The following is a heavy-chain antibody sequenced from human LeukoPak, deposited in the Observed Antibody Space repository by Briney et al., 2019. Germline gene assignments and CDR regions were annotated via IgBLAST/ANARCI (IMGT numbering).Heavy chain of an antibody. D-gene: IGHD2-21*02. Sequence: ASVKVSCKASGYTFTDYYMHWVRQAPGQGPEWMGWINPNSGDTNYAQKFQGRVTMTRDTSITTAYMELNRLRYDDTAVYYCVRWSKTASLDYWGQGTLVTVSS. V-gene: IGHV1-2*02. CDR1: GYTFTDYY. CDR2: INPNSGDT. J-gene: IGHJ4*02. CDR3: VRWSKTASLDY.